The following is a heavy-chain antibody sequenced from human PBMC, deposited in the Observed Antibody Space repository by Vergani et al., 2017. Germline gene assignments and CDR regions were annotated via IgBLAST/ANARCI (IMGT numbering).Heavy chain of an antibody. V-gene: IGHV1-69*11. CDR2: IIPILGTA. J-gene: IGHJ5*02. D-gene: IGHD2-2*01. CDR1: GGTFSSYA. Sequence: QVQLVQSGAEVKKPGSSVKVSCKASGGTFSSYAISWVRQAPGQGLEWMGRIIPILGTANYAQKFQGRVTITADESTSTAYMELSSLRSEDTAVYYCAREQERCSSTSCYGWFDPWGQGTLVTVSS. CDR3: AREQERCSSTSCYGWFDP.